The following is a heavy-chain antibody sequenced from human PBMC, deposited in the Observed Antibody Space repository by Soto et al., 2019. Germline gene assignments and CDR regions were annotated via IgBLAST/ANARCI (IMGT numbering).Heavy chain of an antibody. V-gene: IGHV4-34*01. CDR2: INHSGST. Sequence: SETLSLTCAVYGGSFSGYYWSWIRQPPGKGLEWIGDINHSGSTNYNPSLKSRVTISVDTSKNQFSLKLSSVTAADTAVYYCERGNGDYPEYFQNWGQGTLVTV. D-gene: IGHD4-17*01. CDR3: ERGNGDYPEYFQN. J-gene: IGHJ1*01. CDR1: GGSFSGYY.